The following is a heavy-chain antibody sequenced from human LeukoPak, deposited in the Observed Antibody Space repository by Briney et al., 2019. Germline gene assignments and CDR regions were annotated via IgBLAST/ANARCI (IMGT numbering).Heavy chain of an antibody. CDR2: IRSKTYGGAI. CDR1: GFFFGAYA. V-gene: IGHV3-49*03. J-gene: IGHJ6*03. CDR3: ARDQLGGDPDDYYYYYMDV. Sequence: RSLRLSCTTSGFFFGAYAMSWFRQAPGKGLEWVGFIRSKTYGGAIEYAASVKGRFTISRDDSKGIAYLQMNSLKTEDTAVYYCARDQLGGDPDDYYYYYMDVWGKGTTVTVSS. D-gene: IGHD4-17*01.